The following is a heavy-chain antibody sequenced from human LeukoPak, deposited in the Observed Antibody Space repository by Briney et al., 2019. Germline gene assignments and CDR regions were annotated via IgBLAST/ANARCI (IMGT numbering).Heavy chain of an antibody. Sequence: GGSLRLSCSASGFTFSSYAMSWVRQAPGKGLEWVSPISGSGGSTYYADSVKGRFTISRDNSKNTLYLQMNSLRAEDTAVYYCAKDMTTVVTTLFDYWGQGTLVTVSS. CDR1: GFTFSSYA. J-gene: IGHJ4*02. CDR3: AKDMTTVVTTLFDY. CDR2: ISGSGGST. V-gene: IGHV3-23*01. D-gene: IGHD4-23*01.